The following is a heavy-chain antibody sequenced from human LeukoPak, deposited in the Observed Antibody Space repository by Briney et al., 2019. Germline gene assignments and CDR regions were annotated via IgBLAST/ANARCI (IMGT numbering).Heavy chain of an antibody. CDR1: GFTFSSYG. J-gene: IGHJ4*02. Sequence: GGSLRLSCAASGFTFSSYGMHWVRQAPGKGLERVAFIRYDGSNKYYADSVKGRFTISRDNSKNTLYLQMNSLRAEDTAVYYCAKSAWAAADFDYWGQGTLVTVSS. CDR2: IRYDGSNK. CDR3: AKSAWAAADFDY. V-gene: IGHV3-30*02. D-gene: IGHD2-2*01.